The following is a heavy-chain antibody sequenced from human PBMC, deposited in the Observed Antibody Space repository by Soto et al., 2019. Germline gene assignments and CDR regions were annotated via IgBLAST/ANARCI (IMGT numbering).Heavy chain of an antibody. J-gene: IGHJ5*02. Sequence: SETLSLTCAVYGGTFSSYYWSWIRQPPGKGLEWIGQINHYGSTDYNPSLKSRVTISVDTSKNHFSLRLSSVTAADTAMYYCATHCSSTSCYYTFDPWGQGTLVTVSS. D-gene: IGHD2-2*01. CDR2: INHYGST. V-gene: IGHV4-34*08. CDR3: ATHCSSTSCYYTFDP. CDR1: GGTFSSYY.